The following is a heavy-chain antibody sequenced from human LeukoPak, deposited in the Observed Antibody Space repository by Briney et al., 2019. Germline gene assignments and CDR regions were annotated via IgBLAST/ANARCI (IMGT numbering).Heavy chain of an antibody. CDR2: IYYSGST. V-gene: IGHV4-59*01. CDR1: GGSISTYY. J-gene: IGHJ6*03. D-gene: IGHD3-10*01. CDR3: ARVFDSGSQAYFYYMDV. Sequence: PSETLSLTCTVSGGSISTYYWNWIRQPPGKGLEWIGYIYYSGSTNYNPSLKSRVTMSVDTSKNQFSLKVSSVTAADTAVYYCARVFDSGSQAYFYYMDVWGKGTTVTIFS.